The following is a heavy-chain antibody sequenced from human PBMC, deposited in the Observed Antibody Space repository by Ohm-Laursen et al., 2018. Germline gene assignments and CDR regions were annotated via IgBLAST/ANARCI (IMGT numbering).Heavy chain of an antibody. J-gene: IGHJ6*02. V-gene: IGHV3-73*01. D-gene: IGHD2-15*01. Sequence: SLRLSCSASGFTFSGSAMHWVRQASGKGLEWVGRIRSKANSYATAYAASVKGRFTISRDDSKNTAYLQMNSLKTEDTAVYYCTRKNGSSGMDVWGQGTTVTVSS. CDR2: IRSKANSYAT. CDR3: TRKNGSSGMDV. CDR1: GFTFSGSA.